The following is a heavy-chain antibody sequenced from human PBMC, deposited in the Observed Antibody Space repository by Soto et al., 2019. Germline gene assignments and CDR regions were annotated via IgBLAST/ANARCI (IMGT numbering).Heavy chain of an antibody. J-gene: IGHJ5*02. Sequence: QVQLVQSGAEVKKPLSSVKVSCKASGGTFSSYTISWVRQAPGQGLEWMVRLIPILGISNYAQKFQGRVTITADKSTSTAYMELSSLISDDTAVYYCARDRVCSSTSCYEGCFDPLGQGTLVTVSS. D-gene: IGHD2-2*01. CDR2: LIPILGIS. CDR1: GGTFSSYT. CDR3: ARDRVCSSTSCYEGCFDP. V-gene: IGHV1-69*08.